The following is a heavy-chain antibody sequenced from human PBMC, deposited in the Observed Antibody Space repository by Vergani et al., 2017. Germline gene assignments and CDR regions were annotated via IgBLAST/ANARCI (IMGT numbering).Heavy chain of an antibody. CDR3: ARDSWTSELRGVYWFDT. Sequence: QVQLHESGPGLVKPSQTLSLTCTVSGGSITSGSFYWSWIRQPAGKGLEWIGRIHSSGTTNYNPSIKSRVTLSVDTSKNQLSLRMTSVTAADTAVYYCARDSWTSELRGVYWFDTWGQGTLVSVSS. V-gene: IGHV4-61*02. CDR1: GGSITSGSFY. CDR2: IHSSGTT. J-gene: IGHJ5*02. D-gene: IGHD3-10*01.